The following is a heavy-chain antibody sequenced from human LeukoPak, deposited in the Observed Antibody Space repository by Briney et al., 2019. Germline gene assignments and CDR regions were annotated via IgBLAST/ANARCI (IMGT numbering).Heavy chain of an antibody. CDR2: ISSSSSYI. J-gene: IGHJ4*02. CDR3: ARDNVELGGKNFDY. V-gene: IGHV3-21*01. Sequence: PGGSLRLSCAASGFTFSSYSMNWVRQAPGKGLEWVSSISSSSSYIYYADSVKGRFTISRDNAKNSLYLQMNSLRAEDTAVYYCARDNVELGGKNFDYWGQGTLVTVSS. CDR1: GFTFSSYS. D-gene: IGHD1-26*01.